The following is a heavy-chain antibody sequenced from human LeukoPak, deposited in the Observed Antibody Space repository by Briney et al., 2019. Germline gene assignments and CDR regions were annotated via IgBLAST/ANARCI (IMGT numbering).Heavy chain of an antibody. Sequence: SETLSLTCSVSGVYFSSSGCYWGWIRQPPGKGLEWIGYIYYSGSTNYNPSLKSRVTISVDTSKNQFSLKLSSVTAADTAVYYCARTGYSSSRYELWVPQSEYFQHWGQGTLVTVSS. CDR3: ARTGYSSSRYELWVPQSEYFQH. CDR2: IYYSGST. D-gene: IGHD6-13*01. CDR1: GVYFSSSGCY. J-gene: IGHJ1*01. V-gene: IGHV4-61*05.